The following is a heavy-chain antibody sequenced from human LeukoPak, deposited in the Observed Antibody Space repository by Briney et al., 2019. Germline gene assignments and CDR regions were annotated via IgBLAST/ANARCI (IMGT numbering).Heavy chain of an antibody. CDR1: GFTFSSYA. CDR2: ISGSGRST. Sequence: GSLRLSCAASGFTFSSYAMRWVRQAPGKGLEWVSAISGSGRSTHYADSVKGRFTISRDNSKDTLYLQMNSLRVEDTAVYYCAKALEVAVTDYWGQGTLVTVSS. D-gene: IGHD2-15*01. J-gene: IGHJ4*02. CDR3: AKALEVAVTDY. V-gene: IGHV3-23*01.